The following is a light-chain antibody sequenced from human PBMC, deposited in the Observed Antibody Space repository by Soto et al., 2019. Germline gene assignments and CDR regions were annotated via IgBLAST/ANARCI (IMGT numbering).Light chain of an antibody. CDR3: QHYGSSTATT. V-gene: IGKV3-20*01. CDR1: QSVKNTY. CDR2: GAS. Sequence: ELVVTQSPGTLSLSPGERATLSCRASQSVKNTYLAWYQKKPGQAPRLLIYGASSRATGIPDRFSGSGSGKEFTHTSTRLGADDCAVYYCQHYGSSTATTFGQGTKLEIK. J-gene: IGKJ2*01.